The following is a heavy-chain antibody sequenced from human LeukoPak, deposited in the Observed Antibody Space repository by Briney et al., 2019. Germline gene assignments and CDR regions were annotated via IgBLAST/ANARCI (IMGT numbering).Heavy chain of an antibody. D-gene: IGHD1-1*01. CDR3: ARGPSVPTYFQH. CDR1: GFTFSSYG. J-gene: IGHJ1*01. CDR2: ISSTSSYI. V-gene: IGHV3-21*01. Sequence: SGGSLRLSCAASGFTFSSYGMHWVRQAPGKGLEWVSSISSTSSYIYYADSVKGRFTISRDNAKNSLYLQMNSLRAEDTAVYYCARGPSVPTYFQHWGQGTLVTVSS.